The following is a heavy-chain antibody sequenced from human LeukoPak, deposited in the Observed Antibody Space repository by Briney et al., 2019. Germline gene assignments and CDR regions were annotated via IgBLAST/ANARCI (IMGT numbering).Heavy chain of an antibody. CDR2: IYYSGST. CDR3: ARRIDYYGSGSYYDY. Sequence: PSETLSLTCTVSGGSISSYYWSWIRQPPGKGLEWIGYIYYSGSTNYNPSLKSRVTISIDTSKNQFSLKLSSVTAADTAVYYCARRIDYYGSGSYYDYWGQGTLVTVSS. CDR1: GGSISSYY. D-gene: IGHD3-10*01. V-gene: IGHV4-59*01. J-gene: IGHJ4*02.